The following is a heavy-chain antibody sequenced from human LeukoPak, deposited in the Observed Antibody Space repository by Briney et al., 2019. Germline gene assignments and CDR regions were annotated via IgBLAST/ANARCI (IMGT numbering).Heavy chain of an antibody. D-gene: IGHD6-6*01. V-gene: IGHV1-46*01. CDR2: INPTGGST. CDR3: ARKGSSSCFDY. Sequence: ASVKVSCKASGYTFISYQMHWVRQAPGQGLEWMGIINPTGGSTSHAQKFQGRVTMTRDTSTSAVYMELSSLRSEDTAVYYCARKGSSSCFDYWGQGTLVTVSS. CDR1: GYTFISYQ. J-gene: IGHJ4*02.